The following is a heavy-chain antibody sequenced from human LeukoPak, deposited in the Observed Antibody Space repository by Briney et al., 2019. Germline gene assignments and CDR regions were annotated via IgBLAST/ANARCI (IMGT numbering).Heavy chain of an antibody. J-gene: IGHJ6*03. CDR2: INPNSGGT. CDR3: ARVGGATIYYYYMDV. Sequence: ASVKVSCKASGYTFTGYYMHWVRQAPGQELEWMGRINPNSGGTNYAQKFQGRVTMTRDTSISTAYMELSRLRSDDTAVYYCARVGGATIYYYYMDVWGKGTTVTVSS. D-gene: IGHD5-12*01. V-gene: IGHV1-2*06. CDR1: GYTFTGYY.